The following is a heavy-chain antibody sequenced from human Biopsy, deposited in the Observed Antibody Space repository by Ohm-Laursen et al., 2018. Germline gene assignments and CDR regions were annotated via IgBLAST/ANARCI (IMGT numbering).Heavy chain of an antibody. Sequence: ASVKVSCKASGYTFNAYYIHWVRQAPGQGLEWMGIINSSGNSTAYTQNFQGRVTMTWDTSTSTVHMELSSLRFEDTAVYYCALASFDYWGQGTLVTVSS. J-gene: IGHJ4*02. CDR2: INSSGNST. CDR3: ALASFDY. CDR1: GYTFNAYY. V-gene: IGHV1-46*02.